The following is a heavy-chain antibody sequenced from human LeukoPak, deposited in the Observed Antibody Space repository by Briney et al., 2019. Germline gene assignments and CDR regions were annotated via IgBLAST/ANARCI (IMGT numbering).Heavy chain of an antibody. V-gene: IGHV1-69*04. Sequence: SVKVSCKASGGTFSSYAISWVRQAPGQGLEWMGRIIPILGIANYAQKFQGRVTITADKSTSTAYMELSSLRSEDTAVYYCARETATDAFDIWGRGTMVTVSS. CDR1: GGTFSSYA. D-gene: IGHD5-18*01. CDR3: ARETATDAFDI. J-gene: IGHJ3*02. CDR2: IIPILGIA.